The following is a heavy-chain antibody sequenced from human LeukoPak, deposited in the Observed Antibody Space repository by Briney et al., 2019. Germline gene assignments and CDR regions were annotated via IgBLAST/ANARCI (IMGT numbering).Heavy chain of an antibody. J-gene: IGHJ3*02. CDR3: ARNIVVVTATHNASDI. V-gene: IGHV1-69*13. D-gene: IGHD2-21*02. CDR2: IIPIFGTA. Sequence: SVKVSCKASGGTFSSYAISWVRQAPGQGLEWMGGIIPIFGTANYAQKFQGRVTITADESTSTAYMELSSLRSEDTAVYYCARNIVVVTATHNASDIWGQGTMVTVSS. CDR1: GGTFSSYA.